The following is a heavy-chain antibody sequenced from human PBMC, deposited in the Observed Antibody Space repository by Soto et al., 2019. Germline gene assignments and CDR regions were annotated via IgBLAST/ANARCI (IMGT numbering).Heavy chain of an antibody. CDR3: ARARSPRYGSHGMDV. CDR1: GDSVSSNSAA. Sequence: SQTLSLPCAISGDSVSSNSAAWDWISQSPSRGLEWLGRTYYRSKWYNDFAVSVKSRITINPDTSKNQFSLQLNSVTPEDTAVYYCARARSPRYGSHGMDVWGQGTTVTVSS. CDR2: TYYRSKWYN. V-gene: IGHV6-1*01. D-gene: IGHD1-26*01. J-gene: IGHJ6*02.